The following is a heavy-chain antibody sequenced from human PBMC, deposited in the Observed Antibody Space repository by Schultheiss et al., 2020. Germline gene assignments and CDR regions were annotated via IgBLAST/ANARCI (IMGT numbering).Heavy chain of an antibody. CDR2: IYPGDSDT. J-gene: IGHJ6*02. Sequence: GESLKISCKGSGYSFTSYWIGWVRQMPGKGLEWMGIIYPGDSDTRYSPSFQGQVTISADKSISTAYLQWSSLKASDTAMYYCARVIVDTAMVFDYGMDVWGQGTTVTV. CDR3: ARVIVDTAMVFDYGMDV. V-gene: IGHV5-51*01. D-gene: IGHD5-18*01. CDR1: GYSFTSYW.